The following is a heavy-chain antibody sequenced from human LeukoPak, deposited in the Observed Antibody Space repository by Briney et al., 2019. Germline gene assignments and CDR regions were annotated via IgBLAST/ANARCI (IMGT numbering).Heavy chain of an antibody. D-gene: IGHD3-3*01. CDR3: ARLSDFWSPYKRNYYYYMDV. V-gene: IGHV4-59*08. J-gene: IGHJ6*03. CDR1: GRSLSSYY. CDR2: VYYTGST. Sequence: PSETLSLTCTVSGRSLSSYYWSWLRQPPGKGLEWIGYVYYTGSTNYNPSLKSRVAISIDTSRNQFSLKLSSVTAADTAVYYCARLSDFWSPYKRNYYYYMDVWGKGTTVTVSS.